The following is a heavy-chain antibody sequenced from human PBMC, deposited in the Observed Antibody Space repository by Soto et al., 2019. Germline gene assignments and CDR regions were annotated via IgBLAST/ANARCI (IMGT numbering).Heavy chain of an antibody. D-gene: IGHD2-15*01. CDR1: GYTFTSYG. V-gene: IGHV1-18*01. CDR2: ISAYNGNT. CDR3: ARSVGYCSGGSCYLYYFDY. J-gene: IGHJ4*02. Sequence: ASVKVSCKASGYTFTSYGISWVRQAPGQGLEWMGWISAYNGNTNYAQKLQGRVTMTTDTSTSTAYMELRSLRSDDTAVYYCARSVGYCSGGSCYLYYFDYWGQGTLVSVSS.